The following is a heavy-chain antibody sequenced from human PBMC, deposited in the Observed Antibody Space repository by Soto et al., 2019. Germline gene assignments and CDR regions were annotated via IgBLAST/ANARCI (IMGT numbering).Heavy chain of an antibody. CDR1: GYTFTGYY. CDR3: ARDTLSMVRGVIFRPLFWFDP. Sequence: QVQLVQSGAEVKKPGASVKVSCKASGYTFTGYYMHWVRQAPGQGLEWMGWINPNSGGTNYAQKFQGSVTMTRDTSISTAYMELSRMRSDDTAVYYCARDTLSMVRGVIFRPLFWFDPWGQGTLFTVSS. V-gene: IGHV1-2*02. CDR2: INPNSGGT. D-gene: IGHD3-10*01. J-gene: IGHJ5*02.